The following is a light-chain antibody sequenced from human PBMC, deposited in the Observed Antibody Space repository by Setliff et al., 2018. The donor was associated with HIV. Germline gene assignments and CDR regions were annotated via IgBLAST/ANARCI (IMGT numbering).Light chain of an antibody. CDR2: GVS. V-gene: IGLV2-14*03. CDR1: SSDVGGYNY. Sequence: QSVLAQPASVSGSPGQSITIYCSGTSSDVGGYNYVSWYQQHPGKAPKLMIYGVSERPSGVSNRFSGSKSGYTASLTISGLQAEDEADYYCSSYTSSITYVFGTGTKV. J-gene: IGLJ1*01. CDR3: SSYTSSITYV.